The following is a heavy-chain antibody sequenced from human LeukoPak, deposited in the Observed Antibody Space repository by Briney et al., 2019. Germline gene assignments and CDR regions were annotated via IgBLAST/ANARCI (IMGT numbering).Heavy chain of an antibody. D-gene: IGHD6-19*01. CDR3: ARDGVAGGFDF. V-gene: IGHV4-59*01. Sequence: SETLSLTCTVSGGSISNYYWSWLRQPPGKGLEWIGYIHYSGSTNHNSSLKSRVTISVDTSKNQYSLKLNSVTAADTAVYYCARDGVAGGFDFWGQGTLVTVSS. CDR1: GGSISNYY. CDR2: IHYSGST. J-gene: IGHJ4*02.